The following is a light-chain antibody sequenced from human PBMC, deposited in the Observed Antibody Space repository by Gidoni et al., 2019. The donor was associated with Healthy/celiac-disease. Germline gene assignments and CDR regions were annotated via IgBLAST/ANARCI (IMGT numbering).Light chain of an antibody. CDR1: QSISSW. J-gene: IGKJ4*01. Sequence: DIQMTQSPSTLSASVGDRVTITCRASQSISSWLAWYQQKPGKAPKLLFYDASSLESGVPSRFSGSGSGTEFTLTIISLQPDDFATYYCQQYNSYSPFGGGTKVEIK. V-gene: IGKV1-5*01. CDR2: DAS. CDR3: QQYNSYSP.